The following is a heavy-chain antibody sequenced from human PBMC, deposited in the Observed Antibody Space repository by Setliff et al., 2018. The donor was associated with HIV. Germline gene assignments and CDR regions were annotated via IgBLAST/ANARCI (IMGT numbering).Heavy chain of an antibody. Sequence: ASVKVSCKASGYTFTSYDINWVRQATGQGLEWMGWMNPNSGNTGYAQKLQGRVTMTRNTSISTAYMELSSLRSEDAAVYYCARGFIAARRTVDYWGQGTLVTVSS. CDR1: GYTFTSYD. V-gene: IGHV1-8*02. CDR2: MNPNSGNT. D-gene: IGHD6-6*01. J-gene: IGHJ4*02. CDR3: ARGFIAARRTVDY.